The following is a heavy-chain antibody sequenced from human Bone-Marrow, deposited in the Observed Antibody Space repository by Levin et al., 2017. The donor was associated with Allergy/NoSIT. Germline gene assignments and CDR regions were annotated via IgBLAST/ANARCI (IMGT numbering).Heavy chain of an antibody. D-gene: IGHD4-23*01. CDR3: ARDPGGYDY. V-gene: IGHV3-7*01. J-gene: IGHJ4*02. CDR1: GFTLGNYW. CDR2: IKQDGDEK. Sequence: ASVKVSCAASGFTLGNYWMSWVRQAPGKGLEWVASIKQDGDEKYYVDSVKGRFTISRDNAKNSLYLQMNNLRAEDTAVYYCARDPGGYDYWGQGTLVTASS.